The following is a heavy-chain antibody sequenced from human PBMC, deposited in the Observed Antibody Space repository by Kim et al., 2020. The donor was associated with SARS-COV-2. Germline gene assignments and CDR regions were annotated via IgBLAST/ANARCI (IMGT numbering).Heavy chain of an antibody. CDR1: GFTLSSYG. CDR3: VKDSGNGYYGSGSYYRDYCYYGMDI. CDR2: ISYDETNI. J-gene: IGHJ6*02. V-gene: IGHV3-30*18. Sequence: GGSLRLSCVTSGFTLSSYGMHWVRQAPGKGLEWVAGISYDETNIDYADFVKGRFTVSRDNSKNTLFLQMNSLRGEDSALYYCVKDSGNGYYGSGSYYRDYCYYGMDIWGQGTTVTVSS. D-gene: IGHD3-10*01.